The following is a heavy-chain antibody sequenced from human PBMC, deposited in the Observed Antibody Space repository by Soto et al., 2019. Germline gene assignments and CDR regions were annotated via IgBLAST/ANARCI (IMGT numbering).Heavy chain of an antibody. CDR1: GGPISSYY. Sequence: QVQLQESGPGLVKPSETLSLTCTVSGGPISSYYWSWIRQSPGKGLEWIGYMYYSGSTNYNPSLKSRVTISMDTSRNQFSLKLSSVTAADTAVYYCARGTFGVVKDWGQGTLVTVSS. J-gene: IGHJ4*02. V-gene: IGHV4-59*01. CDR3: ARGTFGVVKD. CDR2: MYYSGST. D-gene: IGHD3-3*01.